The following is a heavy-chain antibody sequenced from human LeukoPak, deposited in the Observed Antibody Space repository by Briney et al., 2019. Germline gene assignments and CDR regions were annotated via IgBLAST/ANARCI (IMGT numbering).Heavy chain of an antibody. V-gene: IGHV3-23*01. D-gene: IGHD4-23*01. Sequence: GGSLRLSCAASGFTFSSYAMSWVRQAPGKGLEWVSAISGSGGSTYYADSVKGRFTISRDNAKNSLYLQMNSLRAEDTAVYYCARDYTVVTPGFDYWGQGTLVTVSS. CDR1: GFTFSSYA. CDR3: ARDYTVVTPGFDY. CDR2: ISGSGGST. J-gene: IGHJ4*02.